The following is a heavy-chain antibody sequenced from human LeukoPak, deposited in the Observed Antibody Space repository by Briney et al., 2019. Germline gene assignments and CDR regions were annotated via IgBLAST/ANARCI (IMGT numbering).Heavy chain of an antibody. CDR3: ARGPPRNDFWSGYYTSPQYYYYMDV. V-gene: IGHV1-2*02. D-gene: IGHD3-3*01. Sequence: GASVKVSCKASGYTFTGYYMHWVRQAPGQGLEWMGWINPNSGGTNYAQKFQGRVTMTRDTSISTAYMELSRLRSDDTAVYYCARGPPRNDFWSGYYTSPQYYYYMDVWGKGTTVTVSS. J-gene: IGHJ6*03. CDR2: INPNSGGT. CDR1: GYTFTGYY.